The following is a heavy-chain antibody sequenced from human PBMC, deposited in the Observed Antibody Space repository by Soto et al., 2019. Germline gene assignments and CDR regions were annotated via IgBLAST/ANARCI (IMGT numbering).Heavy chain of an antibody. CDR1: GFTFSSYA. D-gene: IGHD3-16*01. CDR3: ARAGGFDY. V-gene: IGHV3-30-3*01. Sequence: QVQLVESGGGVVQPGRSLRLSCAASGFTFSSYAMHWVRQAPGKGLEWVAVIAYDGSNKYYADSVKGRFTISRDNSKNTLYLQMNSLGAEDTAVYYCARAGGFDYWGQGTLVTVSS. CDR2: IAYDGSNK. J-gene: IGHJ4*02.